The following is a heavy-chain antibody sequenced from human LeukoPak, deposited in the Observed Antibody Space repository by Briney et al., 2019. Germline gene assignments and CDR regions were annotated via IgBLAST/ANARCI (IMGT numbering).Heavy chain of an antibody. CDR1: GVSINIYY. D-gene: IGHD3-22*01. Sequence: SETLSLTCNVSGVSINIYYWSWLRQTPGKGLEWIGRSHGSGSTNYNPSLKNRVTISIDKSKNHLSLSLRSVTAADTALYFCARDGGYDSGVFDFWGQGILATVSS. V-gene: IGHV4-4*07. CDR2: SHGSGST. J-gene: IGHJ4*02. CDR3: ARDGGYDSGVFDF.